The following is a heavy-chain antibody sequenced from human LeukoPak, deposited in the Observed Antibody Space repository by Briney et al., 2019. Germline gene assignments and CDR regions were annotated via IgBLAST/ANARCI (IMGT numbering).Heavy chain of an antibody. D-gene: IGHD3-10*01. CDR2: IWYDGSNK. Sequence: GGSLRLSCAASGFTFSSYGMHRVRQAPGKGLEWVAVIWYDGSNKYYADSVKGRFTISRDNSKDTLYLQMNSLRAEDTAVYYCAKDTECFGEFEFDYWGQGTLVTVSS. CDR1: GFTFSSYG. V-gene: IGHV3-33*06. CDR3: AKDTECFGEFEFDY. J-gene: IGHJ4*02.